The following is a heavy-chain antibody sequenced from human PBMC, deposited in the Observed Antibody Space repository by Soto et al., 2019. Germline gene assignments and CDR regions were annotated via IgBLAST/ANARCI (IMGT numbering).Heavy chain of an antibody. D-gene: IGHD3-10*01. Sequence: QVQLVQSGAEVKKPGSSVKLSCKTSGVSFNNNGIGWVRQAPGHGLEWMGGVSPPFRTSNYARKFQGRISITADASTGTVNMGLSSLTSEDTAQYYCARVLYYGSGSYSPYGMDVWGQGTTVTVS. J-gene: IGHJ6*02. V-gene: IGHV1-69*01. CDR2: VSPPFRTS. CDR1: GVSFNNNG. CDR3: ARVLYYGSGSYSPYGMDV.